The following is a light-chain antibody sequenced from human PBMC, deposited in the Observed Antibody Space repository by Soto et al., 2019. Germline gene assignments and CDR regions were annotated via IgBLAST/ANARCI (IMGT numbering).Light chain of an antibody. J-gene: IGLJ1*01. V-gene: IGLV2-14*03. Sequence: QSVLTQPASVSGSPGQSITISCTGTSNDIGAYNFVSWYQQHSGKAPKLMIYDVSNRPSGLSNRFSGSKSGSTASLTISGLQAEDEADYYCSSYTTSSLYVFGTGTKLTVL. CDR1: SNDIGAYNF. CDR3: SSYTTSSLYV. CDR2: DVS.